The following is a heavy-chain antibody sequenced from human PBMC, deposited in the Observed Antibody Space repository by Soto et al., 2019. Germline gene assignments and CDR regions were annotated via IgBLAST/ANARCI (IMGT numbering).Heavy chain of an antibody. CDR3: AHRRTMTDFFNGFYPDWFDP. CDR1: GFSLSTHGMG. D-gene: IGHD3-3*01. CDR2: IYWDDDK. J-gene: IGHJ5*02. Sequence: QITLKESGPTLVKPTQTLTLTCTFSGFSLSTHGMGVGWLRQPPGKALEWLALIYWDDDKRYSPSLRSRITITKDTSKNQVFLTMTDMDPVDAGTYYCAHRRTMTDFFNGFYPDWFDPWGQGTLVTVSS. V-gene: IGHV2-5*02.